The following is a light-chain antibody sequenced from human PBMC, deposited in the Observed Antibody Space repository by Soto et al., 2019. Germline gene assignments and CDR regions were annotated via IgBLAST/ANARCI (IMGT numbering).Light chain of an antibody. Sequence: EKVMTQSPATLSVSPGERVTLSCRASQSVATNLAGYQQKPGQAPRLLISGAYIRATGIPDRFIGRGSGTEFTLTIASLQSEDFAVYYCQHYNDLPLTFGQGTKVEIK. CDR2: GAY. CDR3: QHYNDLPLT. CDR1: QSVATN. V-gene: IGKV3-15*01. J-gene: IGKJ1*01.